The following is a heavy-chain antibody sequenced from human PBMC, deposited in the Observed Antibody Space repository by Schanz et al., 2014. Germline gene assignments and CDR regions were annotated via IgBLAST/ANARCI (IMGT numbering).Heavy chain of an antibody. J-gene: IGHJ4*02. Sequence: EVQLVESGGGLVKPGGSLRLSCAASGFTFTTNAMSWVRQPPGKGLEWVSAISGNGGSTYFADSVKGRFTISRDNAKNSLYLQMNSLRPEDTAVYYCAKYGGELGVSFEYWGQGTLVTVSS. D-gene: IGHD7-27*01. V-gene: IGHV3-23*04. CDR3: AKYGGELGVSFEY. CDR2: ISGNGGST. CDR1: GFTFTTNA.